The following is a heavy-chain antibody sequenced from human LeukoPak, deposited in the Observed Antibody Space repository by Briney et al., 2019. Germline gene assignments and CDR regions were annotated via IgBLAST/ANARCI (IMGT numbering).Heavy chain of an antibody. D-gene: IGHD6-19*01. CDR3: ATMGYRSGWYSSHSN. CDR1: GLTTRNSW. CDR2: IDPDGTDL. V-gene: IGHV3-7*05. J-gene: IGHJ1*01. Sequence: GGSLRLSCAVSGLTTRNSWMSWVRQAPGKGLEWVANIDPDGTDLYYMDSVKGRFTVSRDNAKNTLYLQMNSLSAEDTAVYYCATMGYRSGWYSSHSNWGQGTLVTVFS.